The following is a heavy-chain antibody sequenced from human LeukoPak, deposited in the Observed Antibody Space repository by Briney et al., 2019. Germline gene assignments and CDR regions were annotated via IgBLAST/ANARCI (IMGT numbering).Heavy chain of an antibody. CDR1: GFSLSSYA. J-gene: IGHJ4*02. D-gene: IGHD2-15*01. Sequence: GGSLRLSCAPSGFSLSSYAMSWVRQAPPKEREGVSAISGSGGRTYYADPVKDRFTISRDNSKNTLYLQMNSLRAEDTAVYYCAVVAATPVWYWGQGTLVTVSS. CDR3: AVVAATPVWY. CDR2: ISGSGGRT. V-gene: IGHV3-23*01.